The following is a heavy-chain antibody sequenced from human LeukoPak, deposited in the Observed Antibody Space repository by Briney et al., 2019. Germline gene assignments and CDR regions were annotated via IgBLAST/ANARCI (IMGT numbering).Heavy chain of an antibody. CDR3: ARVSYYGSAGYSKYYFDK. J-gene: IGHJ4*02. Sequence: PSQTLSLTCTVSGGSITTGGHYWSWIRQHPGKGLEWIGYMYHSGSTYYNPSLKSRLTISVDTSKNQFSLKLTSVTAADTAVYYCARVSYYGSAGYSKYYFDKWGQGTLVTVSS. V-gene: IGHV4-31*03. D-gene: IGHD3-22*01. CDR1: GGSITTGGHY. CDR2: MYHSGST.